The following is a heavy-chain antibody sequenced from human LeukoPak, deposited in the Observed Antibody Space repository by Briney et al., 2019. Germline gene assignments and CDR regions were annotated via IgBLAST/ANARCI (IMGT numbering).Heavy chain of an antibody. V-gene: IGHV1-69*04. CDR1: GGTFSSYA. CDR3: ARVPLWSGYYTRSYYGMDV. Sequence: GASVKVSCKASGGTFSSYAISWVRQAPGQGLEWMGRIIPILGIANYAQKFLGRVTITADKSTSTAYMELSSLRSEDTAVYYCARVPLWSGYYTRSYYGMDVWGQGTTVTVSS. J-gene: IGHJ6*02. D-gene: IGHD3-3*01. CDR2: IIPILGIA.